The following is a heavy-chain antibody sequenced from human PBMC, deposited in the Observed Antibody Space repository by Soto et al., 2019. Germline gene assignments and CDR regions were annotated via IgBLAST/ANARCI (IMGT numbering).Heavy chain of an antibody. D-gene: IGHD6-25*01. CDR1: GFTLGSYW. CDR2: INSGGSST. Sequence: GGSLRLSCAASGFTLGSYWMHWVRQDPGKGLVWVSHINSGGSSTSYADSVKGRFTISRDNAKNTLYLQMNSLSAEDTAVYYCARGGTYSSGASDYWGQGTLVTVSS. CDR3: ARGGTYSSGASDY. J-gene: IGHJ4*02. V-gene: IGHV3-74*01.